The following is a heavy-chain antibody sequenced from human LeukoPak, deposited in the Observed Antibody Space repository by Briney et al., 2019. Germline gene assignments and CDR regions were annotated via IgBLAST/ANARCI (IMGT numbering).Heavy chain of an antibody. V-gene: IGHV4-4*02. CDR1: GGSISSTNW. J-gene: IGHJ4*02. CDR3: AREGGPYRPLDY. Sequence: SETLSLTCGVSGGSISSTNWWTWVRQPPGEGLEWIGEVNLSGRTNYNPSLESRVTMSDDMSENHISLNLTYITVSDTGVYFCAREGGPYRPLDYSGQGTLVTVSS. CDR2: VNLSGRT.